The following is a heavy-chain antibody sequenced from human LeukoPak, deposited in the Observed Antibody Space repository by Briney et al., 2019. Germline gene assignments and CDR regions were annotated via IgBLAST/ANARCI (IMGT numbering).Heavy chain of an antibody. V-gene: IGHV3-21*01. D-gene: IGHD3-22*01. J-gene: IGHJ4*02. CDR1: GFTFSSYS. Sequence: GGSLRLSCAASGFTFSSYSMNWVRQAPGKGLEWVSSISSSSSYIYYADSVKGRFTFSRDNAKKSLYLQMNSLRAEDTAVYYCARWDDSSGYYPYYFDYWGQGTLVTVSS. CDR2: ISSSSSYI. CDR3: ARWDDSSGYYPYYFDY.